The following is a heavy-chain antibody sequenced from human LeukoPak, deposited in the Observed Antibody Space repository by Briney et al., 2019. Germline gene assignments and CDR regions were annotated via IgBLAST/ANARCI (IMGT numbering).Heavy chain of an antibody. CDR3: AREDVGISAVDY. V-gene: IGHV3-21*01. CDR2: ISSTSTYI. CDR1: GFTFSSYT. Sequence: GGSLRLSCAASGFTFSSYTMNWVRQAPGKGLEWVSSISSTSTYIYYADSLKGRFTISGDNAKNSLYLQMNSLRAEDTAVYYCAREDVGISAVDYWGQGTLVTVSS. J-gene: IGHJ4*02. D-gene: IGHD1-14*01.